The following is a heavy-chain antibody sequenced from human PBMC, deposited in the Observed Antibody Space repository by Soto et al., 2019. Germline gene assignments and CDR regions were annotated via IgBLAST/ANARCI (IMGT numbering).Heavy chain of an antibody. CDR3: ARAVGFRGYFRSRDCYDDAVDL. J-gene: IGHJ3*01. Sequence: QEQLVESGGGVVQPGKSLRLSCAASGFTFSDYGMHWVRQAPGKGLEWVAVISYDGNHQEYADSVKGRFTISRDKSKNTVLLEVNGLRVEDTDVYYCARAVGFRGYFRSRDCYDDAVDLWGHGTMVTVSS. V-gene: IGHV3-30*03. D-gene: IGHD2-2*01. CDR2: ISYDGNHQ. CDR1: GFTFSDYG.